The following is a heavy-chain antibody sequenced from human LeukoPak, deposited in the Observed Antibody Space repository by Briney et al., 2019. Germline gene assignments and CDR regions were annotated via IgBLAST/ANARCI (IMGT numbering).Heavy chain of an antibody. D-gene: IGHD4-17*01. CDR3: AKDPHGDYYFDC. CDR1: GFTFSSYG. CDR2: ISYDGSNK. Sequence: GRSLRLSCAASGFTFSSYGMHWVRQAPGKGLEWVAVISYDGSNKYYADSVKGRFTISRDNSKNTLYLQMNSLRAEDTAVYYCAKDPHGDYYFDCWGQGTLVTVSS. J-gene: IGHJ4*02. V-gene: IGHV3-30*18.